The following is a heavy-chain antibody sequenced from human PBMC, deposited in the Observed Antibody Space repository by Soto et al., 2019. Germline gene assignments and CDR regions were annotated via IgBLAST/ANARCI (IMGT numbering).Heavy chain of an antibody. CDR2: IWYDGSNK. CDR3: AKVQWELLNYFDY. Sequence: PGGSLRLSCAASGFTFSSYGMHWVRQAPGKGLEWVAVIWYDGSNKYYADSVKGRFTISRDNSKNTLYLQMNSLRAEDTAVYYCAKVQWELLNYFDYWGQGTLVTVSS. D-gene: IGHD1-26*01. CDR1: GFTFSSYG. V-gene: IGHV3-33*06. J-gene: IGHJ4*02.